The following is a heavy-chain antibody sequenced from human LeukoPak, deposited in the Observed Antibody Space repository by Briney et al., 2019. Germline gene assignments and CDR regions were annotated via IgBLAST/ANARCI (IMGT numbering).Heavy chain of an antibody. J-gene: IGHJ4*02. D-gene: IGHD2-15*01. CDR2: IYSGGST. Sequence: GGSLRLSCLVSGFTVSRNYMTWVRQAPGKGLEWVSVIYSGGSTYYADSVKGRVTISRDNAKNSLYLQMNNLRAEDTAVYYCARNRGYQQFDYWGQGTLVTVSS. CDR1: GFTVSRNY. V-gene: IGHV3-53*01. CDR3: ARNRGYQQFDY.